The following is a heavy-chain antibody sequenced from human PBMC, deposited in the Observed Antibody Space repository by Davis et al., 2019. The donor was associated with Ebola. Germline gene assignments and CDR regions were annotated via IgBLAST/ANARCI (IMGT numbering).Heavy chain of an antibody. J-gene: IGHJ4*02. CDR2: VNSIGTYT. D-gene: IGHD3-10*01. CDR1: GFTFSNYA. V-gene: IGHV3-23*01. Sequence: GGSLRLSCAASGFTFSNYAMSWARQAPGKGLEWVSAVNSIGTYTYYADSVKGRFTISRDISTVYLQLNSLRVEDTAVYYCAKIEAYGSGNYFSYWGQGTLVTVSS. CDR3: AKIEAYGSGNYFSY.